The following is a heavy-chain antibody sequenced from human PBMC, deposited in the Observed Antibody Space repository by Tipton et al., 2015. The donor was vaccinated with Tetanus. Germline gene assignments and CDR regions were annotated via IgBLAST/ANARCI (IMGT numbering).Heavy chain of an antibody. Sequence: SLRLSCEVSGFSFSNYKMNWVRQGPGRGLEWVSSISSTSRYINYADSVKGRFTISRDNAKNSLFLEMNSLRVDDTAVYYCVSGSALDYWGQGPLISVPS. CDR1: GFSFSNYK. CDR2: ISSTSRYI. V-gene: IGHV3-21*01. D-gene: IGHD6-25*01. CDR3: VSGSALDY. J-gene: IGHJ4*02.